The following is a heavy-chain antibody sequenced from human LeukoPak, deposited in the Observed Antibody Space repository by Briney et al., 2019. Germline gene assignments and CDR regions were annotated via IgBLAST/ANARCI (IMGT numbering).Heavy chain of an antibody. V-gene: IGHV3-30-3*01. Sequence: PGGSLRLSCAASGFTFSSYAMHWVRQAPGKGLEWVAVISYDGSNKYYADSVKGRFTISRDNSKNTLYLQMNSLKTEDTAVYYCTTARIVATIHYWGQGTMVTVSS. CDR1: GFTFSSYA. J-gene: IGHJ3*01. CDR2: ISYDGSNK. CDR3: TTARIVATIHY. D-gene: IGHD5-12*01.